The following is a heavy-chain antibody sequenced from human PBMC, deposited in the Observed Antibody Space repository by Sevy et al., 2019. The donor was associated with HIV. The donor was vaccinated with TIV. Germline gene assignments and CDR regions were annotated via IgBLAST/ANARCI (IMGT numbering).Heavy chain of an antibody. CDR3: AGQGGSCKSGPCYTFFDF. Sequence: SETLSLTCTVSGGSINRSSYYWGWIRQPPGKGLEWIASIHSGGNAYYNPSLKSRVTVSVDTSKNQVSLKRTSVTAADTAVYYCAGQGGSCKSGPCYTFFDFWGQGTLVTVSS. J-gene: IGHJ4*02. D-gene: IGHD2-8*02. CDR2: IHSGGNA. CDR1: GGSINRSSYY. V-gene: IGHV4-39*01.